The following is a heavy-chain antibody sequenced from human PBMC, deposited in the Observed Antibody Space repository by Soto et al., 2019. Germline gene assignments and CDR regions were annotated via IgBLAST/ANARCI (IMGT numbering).Heavy chain of an antibody. V-gene: IGHV2-5*02. J-gene: IGHJ5*02. Sequence: QITLKESGPTLVKPTQTLTLTCSFSGFSLSTTGVGVGWIRQSPGKALEWLAIIYWDTDKRYSPSRKSRVTITEDSSKNQGVLTVTNMDPVATGTYYGARSLGIGEHHWGQGALVTVSS. CDR2: IYWDTDK. D-gene: IGHD3-10*01. CDR3: ARSLGIGEHH. CDR1: GFSLSTTGVG.